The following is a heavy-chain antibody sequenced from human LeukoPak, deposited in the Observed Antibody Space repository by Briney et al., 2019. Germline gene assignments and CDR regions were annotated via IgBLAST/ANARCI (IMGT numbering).Heavy chain of an antibody. CDR3: AKDIGSLTYYYDSSGYSGPLDI. V-gene: IGHV3-9*01. CDR2: IGWNSSGV. Sequence: GGSLRLSCAASGFSFDDYAMHWVRQDPGKGLEWVAGIGWNSSGVVYADSVKGRFTISRDNAKKSLHLQMNSLRAEDTALYYCAKDIGSLTYYYDSSGYSGPLDIWGQGTMVTVSS. J-gene: IGHJ3*02. D-gene: IGHD3-22*01. CDR1: GFSFDDYA.